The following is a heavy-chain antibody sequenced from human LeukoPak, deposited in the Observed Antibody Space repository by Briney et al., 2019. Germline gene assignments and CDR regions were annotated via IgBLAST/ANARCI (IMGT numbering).Heavy chain of an antibody. CDR3: ARWALGEFDY. V-gene: IGHV3-20*04. D-gene: IGHD1-26*01. Sequence: PGGSLRLSCAASGFTFDDYGMSWVRQALGKGLEWVSGINWNGGSTGYADSVKGRFAISKDNAKNSLYLQMNSLRAEDTALYYCARWALGEFDYWGQGTLVTVSS. CDR1: GFTFDDYG. CDR2: INWNGGST. J-gene: IGHJ4*02.